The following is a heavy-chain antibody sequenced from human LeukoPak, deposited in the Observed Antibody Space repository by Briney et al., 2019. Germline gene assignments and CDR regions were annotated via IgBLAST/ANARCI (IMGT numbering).Heavy chain of an antibody. V-gene: IGHV3-48*01. Sequence: PGGSLRLSCAASGFTFSSYSMNWVRQAPRKGLAWVSYISSSSSTLYYADSVKGRFTISRDNAKNSLYLQMNSLRAEDTAVYYCARHASLVGSCAYASDIWGQGTMATVSS. CDR2: ISSSSSTL. CDR1: GFTFSSYS. CDR3: ARHASLVGSCAYASDI. D-gene: IGHD1-26*01. J-gene: IGHJ3*02.